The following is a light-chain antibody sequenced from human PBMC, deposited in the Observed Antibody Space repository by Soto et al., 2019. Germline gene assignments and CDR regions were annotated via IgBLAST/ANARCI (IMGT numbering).Light chain of an antibody. CDR2: DAS. Sequence: ELVLTQSPATLSLSPGGSATLSCRASQSVSRYLAWYQQKPGQALRLLIYDASKRAAGIPARFSGSGSGTDFTLTISSLEPEDFAVYYCQQRSNWPLTFGGGTKLEIK. J-gene: IGKJ4*01. CDR1: QSVSRY. V-gene: IGKV3-11*01. CDR3: QQRSNWPLT.